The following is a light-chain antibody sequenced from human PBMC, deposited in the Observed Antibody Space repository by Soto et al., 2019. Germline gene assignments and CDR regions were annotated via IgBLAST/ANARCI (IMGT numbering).Light chain of an antibody. Sequence: EVVLTQSPVTLSLSPGERATLSCRASQSVSSSYLAWYQQKPGQAPRLLIDRVSNRATGVPDRFSGSGSGTDFTLTISRLEPEDYAVFYCQQYGSIPLTFGGGTKVEIK. V-gene: IGKV3-20*01. CDR2: RVS. CDR1: QSVSSSY. CDR3: QQYGSIPLT. J-gene: IGKJ4*01.